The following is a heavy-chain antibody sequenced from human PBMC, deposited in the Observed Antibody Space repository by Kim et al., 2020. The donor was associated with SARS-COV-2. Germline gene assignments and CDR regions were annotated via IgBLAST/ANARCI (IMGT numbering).Heavy chain of an antibody. J-gene: IGHJ5*02. CDR1: GGSISSSSYY. Sequence: SETLSLTCTVSGGSISSSSYYWGWIRQPPGKGLELIGSIYYSGSTYYNPSLKSRVTISVDTSKNQFSLKLSSVTAADTAVYYCARLRRDTAMVTGWFDPWGQGTLVTVSS. CDR3: ARLRRDTAMVTGWFDP. CDR2: IYYSGST. D-gene: IGHD5-18*01. V-gene: IGHV4-39*01.